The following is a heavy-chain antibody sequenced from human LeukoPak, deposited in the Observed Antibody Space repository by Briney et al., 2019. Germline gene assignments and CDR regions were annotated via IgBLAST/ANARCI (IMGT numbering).Heavy chain of an antibody. CDR2: IYPGDSDT. V-gene: IGHV5-51*01. J-gene: IGHJ5*02. D-gene: IGHD3-10*01. CDR3: ARHGHYYGSGSYPYNWFDP. CDR1: GYSFTSYW. Sequence: GESLKISCKGSGYSFTSYWIGWVRQMPGKGLEWMGIIYPGDSDTRYSPSFQGQVPISAAKSISTAYLQWSSLKASDTAMYYCARHGHYYGSGSYPYNWFDPWGQGTLVTVSS.